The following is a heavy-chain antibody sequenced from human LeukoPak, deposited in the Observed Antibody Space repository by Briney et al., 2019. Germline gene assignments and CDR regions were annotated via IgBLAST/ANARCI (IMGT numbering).Heavy chain of an antibody. CDR3: AKIRPLGYCSSTSCTGLSYFDY. Sequence: GGSLRLSCAASGFTFSSYAMSWVRQAPGKGLEWVSAISGSGGSTYYADSVKGWFTISRDNSKNTLYLQMNSLRAEDTAVYYCAKIRPLGYCSSTSCTGLSYFDYWGQGTLVTVSS. CDR1: GFTFSSYA. J-gene: IGHJ4*02. D-gene: IGHD2-2*01. CDR2: ISGSGGST. V-gene: IGHV3-23*01.